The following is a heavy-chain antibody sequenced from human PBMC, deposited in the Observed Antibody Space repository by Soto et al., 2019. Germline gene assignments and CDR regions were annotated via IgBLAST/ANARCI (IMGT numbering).Heavy chain of an antibody. CDR1: GFTCSSYS. V-gene: IGHV3-21*01. CDR3: ASIVTYGDYHT. D-gene: IGHD4-17*01. J-gene: IGHJ4*02. Sequence: GGSLRLSCAASGFTCSSYSMNWVRQAPGKGLEWVSSISSSSSYIYYADSVKGRFTISRDNAKNSLYLQMNSLRAEDTAVYYCASIVTYGDYHTWGQGTLVTVSS. CDR2: ISSSSSYI.